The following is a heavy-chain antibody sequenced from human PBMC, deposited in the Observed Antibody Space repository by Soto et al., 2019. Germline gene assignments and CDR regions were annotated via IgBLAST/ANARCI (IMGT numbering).Heavy chain of an antibody. V-gene: IGHV4-4*02. J-gene: IGHJ5*02. CDR2: IHHSGST. CDR3: RRRGGGGSGLFIIDWLDP. Sequence: AETLSLTCEVSGGSLYSSNWWTWVRQTAGEGLEWIGVIHHSGSTNYNPSRDHRATTSADTSKNQFFLHMAPVTAADTAKYYCRRRGGGGSGLFIIDWLDPWGQGTPVTVSS. D-gene: IGHD3-9*01. CDR1: GGSLYSSNW.